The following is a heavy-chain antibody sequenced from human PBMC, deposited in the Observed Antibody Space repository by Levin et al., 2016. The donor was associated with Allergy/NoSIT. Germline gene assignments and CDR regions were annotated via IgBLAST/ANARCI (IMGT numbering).Heavy chain of an antibody. CDR2: ISSSDATI. D-gene: IGHD6-13*01. CDR1: GFSFSSIA. J-gene: IGHJ3*01. V-gene: IGHV3-48*03. Sequence: LSLTCAASGFSFSSIAMNWVRQAPGKGLEWISYISSSDATIHYADSVKGRFTISRDNAKNSVYLQMSSLRVEDTATYYCARHFGYSNTWDDAFDVWGQGTLVTVSS. CDR3: ARHFGYSNTWDDAFDV.